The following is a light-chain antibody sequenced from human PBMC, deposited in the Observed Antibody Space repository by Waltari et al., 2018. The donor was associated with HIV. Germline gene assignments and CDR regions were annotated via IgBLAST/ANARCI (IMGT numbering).Light chain of an antibody. J-gene: IGLJ2*01. CDR3: TSYTPSDTLV. V-gene: IGLV2-14*01. Sequence: QSDLNQPAAVSACPGRPIPISCSGTSRDLGLDNYVYWYQQVPGKVPKVIIYEVTSRPSGVSDRFSGSTSGNTASLTIPGLQPEDEADYYCTSYTPSDTLVFGGGTKLTVL. CDR1: SRDLGLDNY. CDR2: EVT.